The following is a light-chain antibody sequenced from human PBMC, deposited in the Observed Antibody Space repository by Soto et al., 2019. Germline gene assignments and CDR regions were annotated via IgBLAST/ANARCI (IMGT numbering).Light chain of an antibody. V-gene: IGKV4-1*01. Sequence: IVMTQSPDSLAVSLGERATINCRSSQSVLYSSNSQNYLTWYQQKPGQPPRLLIYWASTRESGVPDRFSGSESGTDFTLHISSLQAEDVAVYYCQPYYSIPWTFGQGTKVEIK. CDR1: QSVLYSSNSQNY. CDR3: QPYYSIPWT. CDR2: WAS. J-gene: IGKJ1*01.